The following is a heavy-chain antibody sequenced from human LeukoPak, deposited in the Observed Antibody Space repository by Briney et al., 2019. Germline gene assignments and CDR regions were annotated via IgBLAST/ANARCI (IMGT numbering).Heavy chain of an antibody. CDR3: ARDGPVGYSSLY. J-gene: IGHJ4*02. Sequence: ASVKVSCKAPGYTFTGYYMHWVRQAPGQGLEWMGRINPNSGGTNYAQKFQGRVTITRDTSISTAYMELSRLRSDDTAVYYCARDGPVGYSSLYWGQGTLVTVSS. CDR2: INPNSGGT. CDR1: GYTFTGYY. D-gene: IGHD6-19*01. V-gene: IGHV1-2*06.